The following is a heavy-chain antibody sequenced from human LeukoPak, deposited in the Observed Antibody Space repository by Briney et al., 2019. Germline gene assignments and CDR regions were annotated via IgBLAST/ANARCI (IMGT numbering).Heavy chain of an antibody. V-gene: IGHV4-31*03. CDR1: GGSISSGGYY. Sequence: SETLSLTCTVSGGSISSGGYYWGWIRQHPGKGLEWIGYIYYSGSTYYNPSLKSRVTISVDTSKNQFSLKLSSVTAADTAVYYCARDPGVVVPAAPLDWGQGTLVTVSS. CDR2: IYYSGST. J-gene: IGHJ4*02. D-gene: IGHD2-2*01. CDR3: ARDPGVVVPAAPLD.